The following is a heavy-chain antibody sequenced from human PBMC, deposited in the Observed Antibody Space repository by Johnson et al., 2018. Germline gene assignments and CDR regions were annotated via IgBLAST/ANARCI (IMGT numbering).Heavy chain of an antibody. J-gene: IGHJ6*02. CDR1: GGSISSYY. Sequence: QVQLQESGPGLVKHSETLSLTCTVSGGSISSYYWSWIRQPPGKGLEWIGYIYYSGSTNYNPSLKSLVTISVDTSKNQFPLKLSSVTAPDTALYYCARVTMVRGFRNYGMDVWGQGTTVTVSS. CDR2: IYYSGST. V-gene: IGHV4-59*01. CDR3: ARVTMVRGFRNYGMDV. D-gene: IGHD3-10*01.